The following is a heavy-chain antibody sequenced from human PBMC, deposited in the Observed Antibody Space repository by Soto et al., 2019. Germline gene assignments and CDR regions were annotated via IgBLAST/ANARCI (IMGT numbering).Heavy chain of an antibody. CDR3: ARHRGEGIAAAIDPFDP. CDR2: INAGNGNT. D-gene: IGHD6-13*01. J-gene: IGHJ5*02. V-gene: IGHV1-3*01. Sequence: ASVKVSCKASGYTFTSYAMHWVRQAPGQRLEWMGWINAGNGNTKYSQKFQGRVTITRDTSASTAYMELSSLRSEDTAVYYCARHRGEGIAAAIDPFDPWGQGTLVTVSS. CDR1: GYTFTSYA.